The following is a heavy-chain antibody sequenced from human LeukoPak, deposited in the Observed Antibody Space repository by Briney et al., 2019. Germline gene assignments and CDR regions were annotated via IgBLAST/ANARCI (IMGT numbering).Heavy chain of an antibody. CDR1: GYTFTSYY. D-gene: IGHD1-7*01. Sequence: ASVKVSCKASGYTFTSYYMHWVRQAPGQGLEWMGIINPGGGSTSYAQKFQGRVTMTRDTSTSTVYMELSSLRSEDTAVYYCARPLSGELPDYWGQGTLVTVSS. V-gene: IGHV1-46*01. CDR3: ARPLSGELPDY. J-gene: IGHJ4*02. CDR2: INPGGGST.